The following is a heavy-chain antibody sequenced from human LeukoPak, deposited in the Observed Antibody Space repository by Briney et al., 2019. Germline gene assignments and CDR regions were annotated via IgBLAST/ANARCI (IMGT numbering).Heavy chain of an antibody. V-gene: IGHV3-30*04. CDR1: GFTFSSYA. CDR3: ATPSLGQWLYYFDY. J-gene: IGHJ4*02. D-gene: IGHD6-19*01. CDR2: ISYDGSNK. Sequence: PGRSLRLSCAASGFTFSSYAMHWDRQAPGKGLEWVAVISYDGSNKYYADSVKGRFTISRDNSKNTLYLQMNSLRAEDTAVYYCATPSLGQWLYYFDYWGQGTLVTVSS.